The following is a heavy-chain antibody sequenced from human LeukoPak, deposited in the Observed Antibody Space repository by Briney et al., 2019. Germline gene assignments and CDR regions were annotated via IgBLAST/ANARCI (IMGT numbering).Heavy chain of an antibody. D-gene: IGHD6-13*01. Sequence: GASVKVSCKASGYTFTGYYMHWVRQAPGQGLEWMGWINPNSGGTNYAQKFQGRVTMTRDTSISTAYMELSRLRSDDTAVYYCARVGLGPYSSSWFDYWGQGTLVTVSS. CDR2: INPNSGGT. CDR1: GYTFTGYY. J-gene: IGHJ4*02. V-gene: IGHV1-2*02. CDR3: ARVGLGPYSSSWFDY.